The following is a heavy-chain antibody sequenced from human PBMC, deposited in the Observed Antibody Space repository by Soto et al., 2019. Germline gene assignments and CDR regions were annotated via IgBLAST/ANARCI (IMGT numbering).Heavy chain of an antibody. Sequence: GGSLRLSCAASGFTFNIYGTHWVRQAPGKGLEWVALISYDGTNKYYADSVKGRFTISRDNSKNTLYLQMDSLRAEDTAVYYCAKDQSPLVLAVAGTDYWGQGTLVTVSS. CDR3: AKDQSPLVLAVAGTDY. D-gene: IGHD6-19*01. CDR1: GFTFNIYG. V-gene: IGHV3-30*18. J-gene: IGHJ4*02. CDR2: ISYDGTNK.